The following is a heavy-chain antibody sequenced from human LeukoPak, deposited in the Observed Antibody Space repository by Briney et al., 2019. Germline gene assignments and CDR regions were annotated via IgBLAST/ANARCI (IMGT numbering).Heavy chain of an antibody. CDR3: ARTPNWNYVAYYFDY. V-gene: IGHV4-61*02. J-gene: IGHJ4*02. D-gene: IGHD1-7*01. CDR2: IYTSGST. Sequence: SETLSLTCTVSGGSISSGSYYWSWIRQPAGKGLEWIGRIYTSGSTNYNPSLKSRVTISVDTSKNQFSLKLSSVTAADTAVYYCARTPNWNYVAYYFDYWGQGTLVTVSS. CDR1: GGSISSGSYY.